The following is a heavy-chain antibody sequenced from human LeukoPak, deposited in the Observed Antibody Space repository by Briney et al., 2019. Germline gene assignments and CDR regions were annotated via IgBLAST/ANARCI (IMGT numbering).Heavy chain of an antibody. CDR2: ISGSGGST. CDR3: AKVPITMIVVVITGYYFDY. Sequence: GASLRLSCAASGFTFSSYAMSWVRQAPGKGLEWVSAISGSGGSTYYADSVKGRFTISRDNSKNTLYLQMNSLRAEDTAVYYCAKVPITMIVVVITGYYFDYRGQGTLVTVSS. J-gene: IGHJ4*02. V-gene: IGHV3-23*01. D-gene: IGHD3-22*01. CDR1: GFTFSSYA.